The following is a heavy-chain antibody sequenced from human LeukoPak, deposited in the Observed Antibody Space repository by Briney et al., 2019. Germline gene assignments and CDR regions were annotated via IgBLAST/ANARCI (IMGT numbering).Heavy chain of an antibody. J-gene: IGHJ4*02. CDR1: GFTFSNFA. D-gene: IGHD1-20*01. V-gene: IGHV3-23*01. Sequence: PGGSLRLSCAASGFTFSNFAMSWVRQAPGKGLEWVSGINGRGGSTYYADSVKGRFTISRDNSKNTLYLQMNSLRAEDTAVYDCARDIPRIDVAVTGYWGQGTLVTLSS. CDR3: ARDIPRIDVAVTGY. CDR2: INGRGGST.